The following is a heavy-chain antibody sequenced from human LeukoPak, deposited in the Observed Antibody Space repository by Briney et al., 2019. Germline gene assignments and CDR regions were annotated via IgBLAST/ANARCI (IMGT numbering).Heavy chain of an antibody. Sequence: SGGSLRLSCAASGFTFSSYAMSWVRQAPGKGLERVSAISGSGGSTYYADSVKGRFTISRDNSKNTLYLQMNSLRAEDTAVYYCAKEYYDFWSGYPHDYWGQGTLVTVSS. CDR2: ISGSGGST. V-gene: IGHV3-23*01. CDR3: AKEYYDFWSGYPHDY. J-gene: IGHJ4*02. CDR1: GFTFSSYA. D-gene: IGHD3-3*01.